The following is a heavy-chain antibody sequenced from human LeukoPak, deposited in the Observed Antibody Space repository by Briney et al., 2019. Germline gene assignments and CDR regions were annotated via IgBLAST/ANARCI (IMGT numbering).Heavy chain of an antibody. D-gene: IGHD3-10*01. CDR2: INWNGGST. CDR3: AKGTARGMVSRY. V-gene: IGHV3-20*04. CDR1: GFTFDDYG. Sequence: GGSLRLSCAASGFTFDDYGMSWVRQAPGKGLEWVSGINWNGGSTGYADSVKGRFTISRDNSKNTLYLQMNSLRAEDTAVYYCAKGTARGMVSRYWGQGTLVTVSS. J-gene: IGHJ4*02.